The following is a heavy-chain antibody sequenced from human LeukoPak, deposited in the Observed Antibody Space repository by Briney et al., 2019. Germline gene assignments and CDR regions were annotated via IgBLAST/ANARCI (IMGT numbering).Heavy chain of an antibody. CDR2: IRYDGSNK. V-gene: IGHV3-30*02. J-gene: IGHJ4*02. Sequence: GGSLRLSCAASGFTFSSYGMHWVRQAPGKGLEWVAFIRYDGSNKYYADSVKGRFTISRDNSKNTLYLQMNSLRAEDTAVYYCAKDHGRYSSSWYCDYWGQGTLVTVSS. CDR3: AKDHGRYSSSWYCDY. D-gene: IGHD6-13*01. CDR1: GFTFSSYG.